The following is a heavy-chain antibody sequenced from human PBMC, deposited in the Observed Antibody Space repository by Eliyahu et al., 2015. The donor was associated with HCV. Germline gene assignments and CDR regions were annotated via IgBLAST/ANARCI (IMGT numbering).Heavy chain of an antibody. Sequence: EVQLLESGGGXVQXGXSPRLXCVASGLTFXSYAMHWVXXAPGKGLEWVSNINANGDRPNYAVSVKGRFTISRDNSKNTVYLQMSSLTVEDTAVYYCAKRGNNGWFDFWGQGGLIIVFS. J-gene: IGHJ5*01. V-gene: IGHV3-23*01. CDR2: INANGDRP. CDR3: AKRGNNGWFDF. CDR1: GLTFXSYA. D-gene: IGHD1/OR15-1a*01.